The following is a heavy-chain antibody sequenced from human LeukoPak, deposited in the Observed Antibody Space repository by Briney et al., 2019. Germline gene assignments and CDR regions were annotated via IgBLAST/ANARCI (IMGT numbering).Heavy chain of an antibody. V-gene: IGHV3-23*01. CDR3: AKSLPAAMFFDY. CDR2: FSGRGGST. CDR1: GFTFSDYG. J-gene: IGHJ4*02. Sequence: GGSLRLSCAASGFTFSDYGMSWVRQAPGKGLEWVSTFSGRGGSTYYADSVKGRVTISRDNSKNTLYLQMNSLRAEDTAVYYCAKSLPAAMFFDYWGQGTLVTVSS. D-gene: IGHD2-2*01.